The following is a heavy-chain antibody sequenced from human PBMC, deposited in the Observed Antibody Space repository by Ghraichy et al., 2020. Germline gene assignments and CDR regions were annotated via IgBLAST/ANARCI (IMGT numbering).Heavy chain of an antibody. CDR3: ARLGVGATARDRAFDI. V-gene: IGHV3-64*01. CDR1: GFTFSSYA. Sequence: GGSLRLSCAASGFTFSSYAMHWVRQAPGKGLEYVSAISSNGGSTYYANSVKGRFTISRDNSKNTLYLQMGSLRAEDMAVYYCARLGVGATARDRAFDIWGQGTMVTVSS. J-gene: IGHJ3*02. CDR2: ISSNGGST. D-gene: IGHD1-26*01.